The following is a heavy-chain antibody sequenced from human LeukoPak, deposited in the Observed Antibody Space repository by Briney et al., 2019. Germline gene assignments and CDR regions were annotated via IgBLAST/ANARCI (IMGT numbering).Heavy chain of an antibody. D-gene: IGHD3-9*01. CDR3: ARLLRPRPWSLVDFDYYYMDV. CDR2: IYPGDSDT. CDR1: GYSFTSYW. Sequence: GESLQISCKGSGYSFTSYWIGWVRQMPGKGLEWMGIIYPGDSDTRYSPSFQGQVTISADKSISTAYLQWSSLKASDTAMYYCARLLRPRPWSLVDFDYYYMDVWGKGTTVTVPS. V-gene: IGHV5-51*01. J-gene: IGHJ6*03.